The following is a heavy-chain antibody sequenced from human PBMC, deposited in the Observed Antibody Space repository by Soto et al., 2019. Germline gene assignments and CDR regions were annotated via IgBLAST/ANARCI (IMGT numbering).Heavy chain of an antibody. V-gene: IGHV3-48*03. D-gene: IGHD2-21*01. CDR1: GFDFSGSE. CDR3: AKVAPFILGSPF. Sequence: GGSLRLSCTASGFDFSGSEMNWFRQAPGKGLEWVAYITGSGGVMFHADSVKGRFSISRDNAKNSLFLEMSDLTADDTGVYYWAKVAPFILGSPFWGQGTLVTVSS. CDR2: ITGSGGVM. J-gene: IGHJ4*02.